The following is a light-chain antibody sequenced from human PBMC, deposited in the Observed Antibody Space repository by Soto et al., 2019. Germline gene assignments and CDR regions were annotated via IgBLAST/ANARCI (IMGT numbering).Light chain of an antibody. CDR3: QQNYNTPLT. J-gene: IGKJ3*01. CDR2: AVS. Sequence: DIEVTQSPSSLSASVGDRVTITCRASQTISSYLNWYHQKPGKAPKLLIYAVSNLQSGVPSRFSGSGSGTDFTLTISSLQPEDFGTYYCQQNYNTPLTFGPG. CDR1: QTISSY. V-gene: IGKV1-39*01.